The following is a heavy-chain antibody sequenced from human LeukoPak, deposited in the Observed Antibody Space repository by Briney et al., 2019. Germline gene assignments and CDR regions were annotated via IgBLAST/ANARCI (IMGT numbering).Heavy chain of an antibody. J-gene: IGHJ4*02. CDR2: IYYSGST. CDR3: ARSSYKWLRPVYFDY. D-gene: IGHD5-12*01. V-gene: IGHV4-31*03. CDR1: SGSISSGGYY. Sequence: SETLSLTCTVSSGSISSGGYYWSWIRQHPGKGLEWIGYIYYSGSTYYNPSLKSRLTISLDTSKNQFSLKLSSVTAADTAVYYCARSSYKWLRPVYFDYWGQGTLVTVSS.